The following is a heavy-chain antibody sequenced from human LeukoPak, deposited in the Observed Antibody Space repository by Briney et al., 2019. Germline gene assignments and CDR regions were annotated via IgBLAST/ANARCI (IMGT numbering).Heavy chain of an antibody. Sequence: ASVKVSCKVSGYTLTELSMHWVRQAPGKGLEGMGSFAPEDGETFYAQKFQGRVTMTEDTSTDTAYMEMSSLRSEDTAVYYCATDRSGYSSGWPLDYWGQGTLVTVSS. D-gene: IGHD6-19*01. CDR3: ATDRSGYSSGWPLDY. CDR1: GYTLTELS. J-gene: IGHJ4*02. CDR2: FAPEDGET. V-gene: IGHV1-24*01.